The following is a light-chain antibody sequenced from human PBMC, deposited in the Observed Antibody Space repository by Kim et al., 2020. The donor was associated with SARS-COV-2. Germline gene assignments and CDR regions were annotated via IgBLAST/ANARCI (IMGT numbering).Light chain of an antibody. CDR2: AAS. J-gene: IGKJ2*01. V-gene: IGKV1-39*01. CDR3: QQSFSSLYT. CDR1: QNISRY. Sequence: DIQMTQSPSSLSASVGVRISITCRASQNISRYLNWYQQKPGKAPKFLIYAASSLQSGVPSRFSGSGSGTVFTLTVNGLQPEDFATYYCQQSFSSLYTFGQGTKLEIK.